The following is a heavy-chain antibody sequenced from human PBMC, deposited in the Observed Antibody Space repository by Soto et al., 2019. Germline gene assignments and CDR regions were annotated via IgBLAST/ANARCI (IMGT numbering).Heavy chain of an antibody. J-gene: IGHJ4*02. CDR3: ARGENGSSWFDY. V-gene: IGHV4-34*01. Sequence: SETLSLTCAVYGGSFSGYYWSWIRQPPGKGLEWIGEINHSGSTNYNPSLKIRVTISVDTSKNQFSLKRISWPAADAAVYYCARGENGSSWFDYWGQGTLVTVSS. CDR1: GGSFSGYY. D-gene: IGHD6-13*01. CDR2: INHSGST.